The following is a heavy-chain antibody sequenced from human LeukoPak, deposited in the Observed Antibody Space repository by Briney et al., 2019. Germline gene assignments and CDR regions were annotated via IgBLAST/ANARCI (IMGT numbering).Heavy chain of an antibody. CDR2: INPNSGGT. CDR3: AFHAYGSGSYRGYNWFDP. Sequence: GASVKVSCKASGYTFTGYYMHWVRQAPGQGLEWMGWINPNSGGTNYAQKFQGRVTMTRDTSVSTAYMELSRLRSDDMAVYYCAFHAYGSGSYRGYNWFDPWGQGTLVTVSS. D-gene: IGHD3-10*01. CDR1: GYTFTGYY. J-gene: IGHJ5*02. V-gene: IGHV1-2*02.